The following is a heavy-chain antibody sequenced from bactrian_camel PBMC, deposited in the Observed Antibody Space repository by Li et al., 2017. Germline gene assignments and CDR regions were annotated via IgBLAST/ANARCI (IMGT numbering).Heavy chain of an antibody. CDR1: GYTHCNYD. J-gene: IGHJ4*01. Sequence: SGGGSVQAGGSLRLSCARSGYTHCNYDMCWYRQAPGKEREFVSAIDSDGSTSYGESVKGRFTTSKDNAMNGLYLEMNSLKTEDTASYYCATNRGRWAYNYWGQGTQVTVS. D-gene: IGHD5*01. CDR2: IDSDGST. CDR3: ATNRGRWAYNY. V-gene: IGHV3S53*01.